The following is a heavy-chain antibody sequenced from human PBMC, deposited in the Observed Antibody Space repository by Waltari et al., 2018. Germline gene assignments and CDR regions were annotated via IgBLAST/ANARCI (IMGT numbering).Heavy chain of an antibody. Sequence: EVQLVESGGGVIQPGGSLRLSCAASGFIVSPNYMSWVRQAPGKGLEWVSVIYNDGTKLYADSVKGRFTVSRDNSKNMVHLQMDSLRAEDTAVYYCATDGDGDYSLCLAQWGQGTLVTVSS. CDR2: IYNDGTK. V-gene: IGHV3-53*01. CDR1: GFIVSPNY. J-gene: IGHJ4*02. CDR3: ATDGDGDYSLCLAQ. D-gene: IGHD4-17*01.